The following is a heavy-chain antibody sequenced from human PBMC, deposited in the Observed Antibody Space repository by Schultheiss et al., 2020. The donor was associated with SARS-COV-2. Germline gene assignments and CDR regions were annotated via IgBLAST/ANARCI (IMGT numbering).Heavy chain of an antibody. CDR1: GFTFSNFW. J-gene: IGHJ4*02. CDR2: INQDGNEQ. Sequence: GGSLRLSCAPSGFTFSNFWMSWVRQAPGKGPEWVANINQDGNEQYYVDSVTGRFTIARENGKNALYLEMSSLRAEDTAVYYCARGGYTSAWCYVDWGQGTLVTVSS. V-gene: IGHV3-7*01. D-gene: IGHD6-19*01. CDR3: ARGGYTSAWCYVD.